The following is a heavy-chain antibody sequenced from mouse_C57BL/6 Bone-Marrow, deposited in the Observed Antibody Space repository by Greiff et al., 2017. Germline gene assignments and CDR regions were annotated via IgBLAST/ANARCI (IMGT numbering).Heavy chain of an antibody. V-gene: IGHV1-55*01. Sequence: QVQLQQPGAELVKPGASVKMSCKASGYTFTSYWITWVKQRPGQGLEWIGDIYPGSGSTNYNEKFKSKATLTVDTSSSTAYMQLSSLTSEDSAVYYCARTGTTVVGYYAMDYWGQGTSVTVSS. CDR1: GYTFTSYW. J-gene: IGHJ4*01. D-gene: IGHD1-1*01. CDR3: ARTGTTVVGYYAMDY. CDR2: IYPGSGST.